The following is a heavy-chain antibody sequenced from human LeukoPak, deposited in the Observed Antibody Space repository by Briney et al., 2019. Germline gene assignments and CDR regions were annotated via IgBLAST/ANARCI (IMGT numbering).Heavy chain of an antibody. Sequence: PSETLSLTCTVSGGSISSSSYYWGWIRQPPGKGLEWIGSIYYSGSTYYNPSLKSRVTISVDTSKNQFSLKLTSVTTADTALYYCARGGHCSGGSCPDYWGQGTLVTVSS. J-gene: IGHJ4*02. D-gene: IGHD2-15*01. CDR1: GGSISSSSYY. CDR2: IYYSGST. CDR3: ARGGHCSGGSCPDY. V-gene: IGHV4-39*07.